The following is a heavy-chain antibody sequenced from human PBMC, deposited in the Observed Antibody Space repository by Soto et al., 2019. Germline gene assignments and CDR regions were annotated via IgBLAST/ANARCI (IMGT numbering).Heavy chain of an antibody. V-gene: IGHV3-23*01. CDR3: AKDSIPYSSSYDLDH. CDR2: MTATGVSI. D-gene: IGHD6-6*01. Sequence: PGGSLRLSCVASGFSFSGYAMSWVRQAPWKGLVWVSSMTATGVSIYYADSVRGRFTISRDNSKNTLYLQMSSLRAEDTARYYCAKDSIPYSSSYDLDHWGRGALVTVSS. J-gene: IGHJ4*02. CDR1: GFSFSGYA.